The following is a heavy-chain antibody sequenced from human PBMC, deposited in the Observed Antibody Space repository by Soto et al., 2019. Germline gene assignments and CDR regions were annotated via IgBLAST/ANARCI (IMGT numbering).Heavy chain of an antibody. J-gene: IGHJ4*02. Sequence: GGSLRLSCAASGFTFSSYAMSWVRQAPGKGLEWVSAISGSGGSTYYADSVKGRFTISRDNSKNTLYLQMNSLRAEDTAVYYCAKDEYCTNGVCYVGDDYGGKETLFTVPS. CDR2: ISGSGGST. D-gene: IGHD2-8*01. V-gene: IGHV3-23*01. CDR1: GFTFSSYA. CDR3: AKDEYCTNGVCYVGDDY.